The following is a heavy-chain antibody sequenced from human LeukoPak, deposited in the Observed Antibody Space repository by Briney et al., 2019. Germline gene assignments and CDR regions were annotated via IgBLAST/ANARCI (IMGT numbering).Heavy chain of an antibody. V-gene: IGHV3-48*04. CDR2: ISSSSTI. Sequence: GGSLRLSCAASGFTLSSYSMNWVRQAPGKGLEWVSYISSSSTIYYADSVKGRFTISRDNAKNSLYLQMNSLRAEDTAVYYCARSAPTAYYYDSSGYSFDYWGQGTLVTVSS. D-gene: IGHD3-22*01. CDR1: GFTLSSYS. CDR3: ARSAPTAYYYDSSGYSFDY. J-gene: IGHJ4*02.